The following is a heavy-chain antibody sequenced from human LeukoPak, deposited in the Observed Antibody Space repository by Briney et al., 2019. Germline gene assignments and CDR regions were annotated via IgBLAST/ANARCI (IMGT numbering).Heavy chain of an antibody. V-gene: IGHV4-59*01. D-gene: IGHD2-15*01. CDR1: GGSISSYY. CDR2: IYYSGST. CDR3: ARAHGGNWFDP. J-gene: IGHJ5*02. Sequence: SQTLSLTCTVSGGSISSYYWSWIRHPPGKGLEWIGYIYYSGSTNYNPSLKSRVTISVDTSKNQFSLKLSSVTAADTAVYYCARAHGGNWFDPWGQGTLVTVSS.